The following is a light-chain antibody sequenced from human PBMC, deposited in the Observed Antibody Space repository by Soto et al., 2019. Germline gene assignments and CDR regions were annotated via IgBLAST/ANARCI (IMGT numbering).Light chain of an antibody. J-gene: IGKJ2*01. V-gene: IGKV3-20*01. CDR3: QQYGASSFT. CDR2: GTS. Sequence: EIELTQSPGTLSLSPGERATLSCRASQSVSNNYLAWYQQKPGQAPRLLIYGTSSRATGIPDRFSGSGSGTDFTLTISRLEPEDFAVYYCQQYGASSFTFGQGTKLEIK. CDR1: QSVSNNY.